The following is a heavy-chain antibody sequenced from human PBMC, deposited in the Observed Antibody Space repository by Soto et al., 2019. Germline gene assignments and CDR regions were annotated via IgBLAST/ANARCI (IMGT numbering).Heavy chain of an antibody. CDR3: AIDIVVVTDDAYYYSGMDV. V-gene: IGHV5-10-1*01. J-gene: IGHJ6*02. CDR1: GYSFTSYW. Sequence: GESLKISCKGSGYSFTSYWISWVRQMPGKGLEWMGRIDPSDSYTNYSPSFQGHVTISADKSISTAYLQWSSLKASDTAMYYCAIDIVVVTDDAYYYSGMDVWGQGTQVPV. D-gene: IGHD2-2*01. CDR2: IDPSDSYT.